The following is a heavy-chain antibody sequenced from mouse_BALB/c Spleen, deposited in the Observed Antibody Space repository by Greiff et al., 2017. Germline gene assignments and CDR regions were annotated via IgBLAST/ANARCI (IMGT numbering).Heavy chain of an antibody. CDR3: ARGYGNYGAMDY. CDR2: ISDGGSYT. V-gene: IGHV5-4*02. D-gene: IGHD2-1*01. CDR1: GFTFSDYY. Sequence: DVMLVESGGGLVKPGGSLKLSCAASGFTFSDYYMYWVRQTPEKRLEWVATISDGGSYTYYPDSVKGRFTISRDNAKNNLYLQMSSLKSEDTAMYYCARGYGNYGAMDYWGQGTSVTVSS. J-gene: IGHJ4*01.